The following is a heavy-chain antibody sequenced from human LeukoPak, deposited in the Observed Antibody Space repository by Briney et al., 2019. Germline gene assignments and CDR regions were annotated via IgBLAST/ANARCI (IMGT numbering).Heavy chain of an antibody. CDR1: GFSFTSYG. CDR3: ARVSESGNSDY. D-gene: IGHD4-23*01. Sequence: GGSLRLSCAASGFSFTSYGMHWVRQAPGKGLEWVAVIWYDGTNKYYADSVKGRFTISRDTSNNMLYLQMNSLRAEDTAVYYCARVSESGNSDYWGQETLVTVSS. V-gene: IGHV3-33*01. J-gene: IGHJ4*02. CDR2: IWYDGTNK.